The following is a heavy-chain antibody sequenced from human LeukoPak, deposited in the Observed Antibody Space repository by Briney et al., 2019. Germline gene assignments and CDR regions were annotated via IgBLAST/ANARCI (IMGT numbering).Heavy chain of an antibody. CDR2: IYYSGST. CDR1: GGSISSYY. Sequence: SETLSLTCTVSGGSISSYYWSWSRQPPGKGLEWIGYIYYSGSTNYNPSLKSRVTISVDTSKNQFSLKLSSVTAADTAVYYCARLSGYGMDVWGQGTTVTVSS. J-gene: IGHJ6*02. CDR3: ARLSGYGMDV. V-gene: IGHV4-59*08. D-gene: IGHD3-10*01.